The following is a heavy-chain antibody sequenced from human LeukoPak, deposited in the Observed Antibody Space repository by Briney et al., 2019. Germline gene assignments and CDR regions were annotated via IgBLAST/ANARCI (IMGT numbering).Heavy chain of an antibody. Sequence: ASVKVSCTASGYTFTSYGISWVRQAPGQGLEWMGWISAYNGNTNYAQKLQDRVTMTTDTSTSTAYMELRSLRSDDTAVYYCARDKSPYYDSSGYSPPAYWGQGTLVTVSS. CDR1: GYTFTSYG. D-gene: IGHD3-22*01. CDR2: ISAYNGNT. J-gene: IGHJ4*02. CDR3: ARDKSPYYDSSGYSPPAY. V-gene: IGHV1-18*01.